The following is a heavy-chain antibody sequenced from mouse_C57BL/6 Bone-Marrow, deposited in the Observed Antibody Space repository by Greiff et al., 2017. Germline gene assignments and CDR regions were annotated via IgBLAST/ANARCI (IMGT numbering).Heavy chain of an antibody. CDR2: IWSGGST. D-gene: IGHD2-3*01. CDR1: GFSLTSYG. V-gene: IGHV2-2*01. Sequence: VKLMESGPGLVQPSQSLSITCTVSGFSLTSYGVHWVRQSPGKGLEWLGVIWSGGSTDYNAAFISRLSISKDNSKSQVFFKMNSLQADDTAIYYCARNARDGYHYFDYWGQGTTLTVSS. CDR3: ARNARDGYHYFDY. J-gene: IGHJ2*01.